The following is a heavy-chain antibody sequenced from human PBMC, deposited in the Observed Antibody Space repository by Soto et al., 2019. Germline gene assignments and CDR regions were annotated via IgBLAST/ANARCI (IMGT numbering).Heavy chain of an antibody. Sequence: PSETLSLTCTVSGGSISSYYWSWIRQPPGKGLEWIGYIYYSGSTNYNPSLKSRVTISVDTSKNQFSLKLSSVTAADTAVYYCARAGYYDFGVLRYYYYCDRKDVWSQGTTVTVSS. CDR3: ARAGYYDFGVLRYYYYCDRKDV. J-gene: IGHJ6*02. CDR1: GGSISSYY. CDR2: IYYSGST. V-gene: IGHV4-59*01. D-gene: IGHD3-3*01.